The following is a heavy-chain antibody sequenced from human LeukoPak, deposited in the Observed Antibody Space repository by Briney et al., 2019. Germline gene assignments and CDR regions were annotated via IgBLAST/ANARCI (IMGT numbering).Heavy chain of an antibody. D-gene: IGHD6-13*01. V-gene: IGHV3-7*01. CDR1: GFNYTRYW. J-gene: IGHJ4*02. CDR2: IKQDGSDK. Sequence: PGGSLRLSCEASGFNYTRYWMAWVRQAPGKGLEWVANIKQDGSDKNYVDSVKGRFTISRDNAKSAVYLQMNTLRAEDTAVYYCTRGRGIVAALFDYWGQGSLVTVSS. CDR3: TRGRGIVAALFDY.